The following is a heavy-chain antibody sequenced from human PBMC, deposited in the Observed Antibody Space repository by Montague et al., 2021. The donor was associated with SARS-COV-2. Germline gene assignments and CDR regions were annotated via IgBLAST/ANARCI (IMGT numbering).Heavy chain of an antibody. CDR2: INPDGGEK. CDR3: ARASRIVGATGGMDV. D-gene: IGHD1-26*01. CDR1: GFTFSSYC. V-gene: IGHV3-7*03. J-gene: IGHJ6*02. Sequence: SLRLSCAASGFTFSSYCMSWVRQTPGKGLEWVSTINPDGGEKHXXXSXXXRFPISRDNAKNSLNLQLDSLRAEATALYYCARASRIVGATGGMDVWGQGTTVIVS.